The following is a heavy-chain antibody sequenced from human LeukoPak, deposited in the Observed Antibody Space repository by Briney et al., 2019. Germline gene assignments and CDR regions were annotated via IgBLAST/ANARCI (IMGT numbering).Heavy chain of an antibody. CDR2: ISGSGGST. J-gene: IGHJ4*02. Sequence: PGGSLRLSCAASGFTFSSYAMSWVRQAPGKGLEWVSAISGSGGSTYYADSVKGRFTISRDNSKNTLYLQMNSLRAEDTAVYYCARDFVPYSSSWEIDYWGQGTLVTVSS. V-gene: IGHV3-23*01. CDR3: ARDFVPYSSSWEIDY. D-gene: IGHD6-13*01. CDR1: GFTFSSYA.